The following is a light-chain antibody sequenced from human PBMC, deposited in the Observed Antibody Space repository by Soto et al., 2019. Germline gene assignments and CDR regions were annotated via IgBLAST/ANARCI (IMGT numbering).Light chain of an antibody. CDR2: GAS. CDR1: QDITNY. Sequence: IQMTQSPSSLSASVGDRVTITCRASQDITNYLAWYLQKPGKAPKLLIYGASTLQSGVPSRFSGSGSATYFALTISSLQPEDFATYYCLQDYNYPWTFGQGTKVDI. CDR3: LQDYNYPWT. V-gene: IGKV1-6*02. J-gene: IGKJ1*01.